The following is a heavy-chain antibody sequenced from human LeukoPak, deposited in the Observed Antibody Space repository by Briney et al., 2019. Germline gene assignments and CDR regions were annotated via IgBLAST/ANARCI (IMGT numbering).Heavy chain of an antibody. CDR3: ARGDGELLSPFDY. D-gene: IGHD3-10*01. J-gene: IGHJ4*02. Sequence: SETLSLTCTVSGGSISSGGYYWSWIRQHPGKGLEWIGYIYYSGSTYYNPSLKSRVTISVDTSKNQFYLKLSSVTAADTAVYYCARGDGELLSPFDYWGQGTLVTVSS. CDR1: GGSISSGGYY. CDR2: IYYSGST. V-gene: IGHV4-31*03.